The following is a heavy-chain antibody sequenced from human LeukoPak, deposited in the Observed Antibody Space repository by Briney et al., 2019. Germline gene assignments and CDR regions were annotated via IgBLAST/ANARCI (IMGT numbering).Heavy chain of an antibody. D-gene: IGHD1-1*01. CDR1: GRSFSGYY. J-gene: IGHJ6*03. CDR3: ARGIFWYNWNYYYDYMDV. CDR2: INHSGST. Sequence: KPSETVSLTCAVYGRSFSGYYWSWVPQPPGKGLEWVVEINHSGSTNYNPSLESRVTISVDTSKNQFSLKLSSVTAADTAVYYCARGIFWYNWNYYYDYMDVWGKGTTVTVSS. V-gene: IGHV4-34*01.